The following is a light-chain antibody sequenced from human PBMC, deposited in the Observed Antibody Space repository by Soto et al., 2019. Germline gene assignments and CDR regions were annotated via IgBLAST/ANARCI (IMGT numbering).Light chain of an antibody. CDR2: EGS. CDR1: SSDLGSYNL. V-gene: IGLV2-23*01. CDR3: CSYAGSSTFV. J-gene: IGLJ1*01. Sequence: QSALTQPASVSGSPGQSITLSCTGTSSDLGSYNLVSWYQQHPGKAPKLMIYEGSKRPSGVSYRFSGSKSGNTASPTISGLQTEDEADYYCCSYAGSSTFVFGTGTKLTVL.